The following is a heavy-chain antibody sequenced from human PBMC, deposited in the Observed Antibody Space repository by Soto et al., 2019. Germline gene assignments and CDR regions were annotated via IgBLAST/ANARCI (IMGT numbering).Heavy chain of an antibody. V-gene: IGHV3-23*01. J-gene: IGHJ4*02. CDR3: AKAWDIVVVVAIYDY. CDR1: GFTFSSYA. Sequence: GGSLRLSCAASGFTFSSYAMSWVRQAPGKGLEWVSAISGSGGSTYYADSVKGRFTISRDNSKNTLYLQMNSLRAEDTAVYYCAKAWDIVVVVAIYDYWGQGTLVTVSS. CDR2: ISGSGGST. D-gene: IGHD2-15*01.